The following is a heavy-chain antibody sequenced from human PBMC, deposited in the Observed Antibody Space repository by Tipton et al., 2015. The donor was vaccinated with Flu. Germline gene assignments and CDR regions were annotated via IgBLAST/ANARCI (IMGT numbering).Heavy chain of an antibody. D-gene: IGHD2-8*02. CDR2: ISSSGTT. CDR1: GGSISSHY. CDR3: ARRDCAGGICYSRVYDAFDI. Sequence: TLSLTCTVSGGSISSHYWSWIRQPAGKGLEWTGRISSSGTTNFNPSLKSRVTMSVDTSKMQFSLKVTSVTAGDTAVYYCARRDCAGGICYSRVYDAFDIWGQGTLVTVSS. J-gene: IGHJ3*02. V-gene: IGHV4-4*07.